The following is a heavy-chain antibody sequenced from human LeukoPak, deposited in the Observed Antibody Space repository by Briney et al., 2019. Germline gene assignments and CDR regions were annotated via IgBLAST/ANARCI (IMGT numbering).Heavy chain of an antibody. CDR2: IYYSGTT. Sequence: SETLSLTCNVSGGSVSSGTNYWSWIWQPPGKGLEWIGYIYYSGTTNYNPSLKSRVTISVDTSKNQFSLKLSSVTAADTAVYYCARHSGNYLSPLDYWGQGTLVTVSS. V-gene: IGHV4-61*01. J-gene: IGHJ4*02. CDR3: ARHSGNYLSPLDY. CDR1: GGSVSSGTNY. D-gene: IGHD3-10*01.